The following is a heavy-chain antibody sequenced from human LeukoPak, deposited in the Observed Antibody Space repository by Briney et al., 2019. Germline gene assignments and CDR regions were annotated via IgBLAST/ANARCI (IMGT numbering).Heavy chain of an antibody. V-gene: IGHV1-46*01. CDR3: AREYADCSGGSCYSVSWFDP. Sequence: GASVKVSCKASGYTFTSYYMHWVRQAPGQGLEWMGIINPSGGSTSYAQKFQGRVTMTRDTSTSTVYMELSSLRSEDTAVYYCAREYADCSGGSCYSVSWFDPWGQGTPVTVSS. CDR2: INPSGGST. J-gene: IGHJ5*02. CDR1: GYTFTSYY. D-gene: IGHD2-15*01.